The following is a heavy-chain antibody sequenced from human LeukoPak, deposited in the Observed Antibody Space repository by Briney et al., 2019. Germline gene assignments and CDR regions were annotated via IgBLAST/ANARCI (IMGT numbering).Heavy chain of an antibody. CDR1: GFTFDDYA. CDR3: AKSRIAARRGYYYGMDV. D-gene: IGHD6-6*01. J-gene: IGHJ6*02. V-gene: IGHV3-9*01. Sequence: PGGSLRLSCAASGFTFDDYAMHWVRQAPGKGLEWVSGISWNSGSIGYADSVKGRFTISRDNAKNSLYLQMNSLRAEDTALYYCAKSRIAARRGYYYGMDVWGQGTTVTVSS. CDR2: ISWNSGSI.